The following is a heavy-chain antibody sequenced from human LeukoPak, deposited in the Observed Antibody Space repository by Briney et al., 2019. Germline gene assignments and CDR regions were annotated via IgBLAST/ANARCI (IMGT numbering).Heavy chain of an antibody. D-gene: IGHD3-22*01. V-gene: IGHV3-21*01. Sequence: GGSLRLSCAASGFTFSSYSMNWVRQAPGKGLGWVSSISSSSSYIYYADSVKGRFTISRDNAKNSLYLQMNSLRAEDTAVYYCARGHTDYYDSSGYPGYWGQGTLVTVSS. CDR1: GFTFSSYS. CDR2: ISSSSSYI. J-gene: IGHJ4*02. CDR3: ARGHTDYYDSSGYPGY.